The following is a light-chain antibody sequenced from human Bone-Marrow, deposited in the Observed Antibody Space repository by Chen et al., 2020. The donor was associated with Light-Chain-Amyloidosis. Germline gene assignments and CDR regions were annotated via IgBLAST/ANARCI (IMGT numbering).Light chain of an antibody. CDR2: DAS. Sequence: EIVLTQSPGTLSLSPGGRATLSCRASQSISNSYLAWYPQTPGQAPRLLIYDASNRATGIPVRFSGSGSGTDFTLTISRLEPEDFAVDYCQQYGSSRITFGQGTRREIK. CDR3: QQYGSSRIT. CDR1: QSISNSY. J-gene: IGKJ5*01. V-gene: IGKV3-20*01.